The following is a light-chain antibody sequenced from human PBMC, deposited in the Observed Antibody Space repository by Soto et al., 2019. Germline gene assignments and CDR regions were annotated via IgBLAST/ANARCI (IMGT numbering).Light chain of an antibody. CDR2: GAS. CDR3: QHYANWPLT. Sequence: EIVMAQSPATLSVSPGEGATLCCRASQGIGSTLAWYQQKPGQTPRLLIYGASTRATGVPARFSGSASGTEFTLTITSLQSEDFAVYYCQHYANWPLTFGGGTKVDIK. V-gene: IGKV3-15*01. CDR1: QGIGST. J-gene: IGKJ4*01.